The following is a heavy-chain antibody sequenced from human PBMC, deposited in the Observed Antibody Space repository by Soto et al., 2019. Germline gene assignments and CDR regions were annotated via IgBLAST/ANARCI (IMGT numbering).Heavy chain of an antibody. CDR2: IDPSGNGT. CDR3: AINYYDSSAYIY. CDR1: GHTLINYY. D-gene: IGHD3-22*01. J-gene: IGHJ4*02. V-gene: IGHV1-46*01. Sequence: QVQLVQSGAEVKKPGASVKVSCKASGHTLINYYMHWVRQAPGQGLDWLGKIDPSGNGTSYAERFQGRISRTSDTSTNTVYVELSSLRSEDTAIYYCAINYYDSSAYIYWGQGTLVTVSS.